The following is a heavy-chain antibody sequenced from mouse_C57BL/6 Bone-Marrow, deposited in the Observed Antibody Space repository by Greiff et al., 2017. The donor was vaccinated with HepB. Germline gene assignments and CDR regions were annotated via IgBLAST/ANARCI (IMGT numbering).Heavy chain of an antibody. J-gene: IGHJ2*01. V-gene: IGHV5-12*01. CDR3: ARHNYDYDLFDY. CDR2: ISNGGGST. Sequence: EVHLVESGGGLVQPGGSLKLSCAASGFTFSDYYMYWVRQTPEKRLEWVAYISNGGGSTYYPDTVKGRFTISRDNAKNTLYLQMSRLKSEDTAMYYCARHNYDYDLFDYWGQGTTLTVSS. D-gene: IGHD2-4*01. CDR1: GFTFSDYY.